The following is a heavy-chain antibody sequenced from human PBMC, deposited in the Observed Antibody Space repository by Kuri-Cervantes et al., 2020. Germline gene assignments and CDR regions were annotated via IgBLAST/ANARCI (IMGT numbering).Heavy chain of an antibody. Sequence: GESLKISCAASGFTFSSYSMNWVRQAPGKGLEWVANIKQDGSEKYYVDSVKGRFTISRDNAKNSLYLQMNSLRAEDTAVYYCAREWRGGDYWGQGTLVTVSS. J-gene: IGHJ4*02. CDR3: AREWRGGDY. D-gene: IGHD3-10*01. CDR1: GFTFSSYS. V-gene: IGHV3-7*01. CDR2: IKQDGSEK.